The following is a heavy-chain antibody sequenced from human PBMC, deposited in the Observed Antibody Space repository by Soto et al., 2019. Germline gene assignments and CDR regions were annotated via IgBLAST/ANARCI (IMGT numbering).Heavy chain of an antibody. CDR2: ISGSGGST. Sequence: EVQLLESGGGLVQPGGSLRLSCAASGFTFSSYAMSWVRQAPGKGLEWVSAISGSGGSTYYADSVKGRFTISRDNSKNTLYLKMNSLRAEDTAVYYCAKELVATILEGWVNWFDPWGQGTLVTVSS. CDR3: AKELVATILEGWVNWFDP. J-gene: IGHJ5*02. D-gene: IGHD5-12*01. V-gene: IGHV3-23*01. CDR1: GFTFSSYA.